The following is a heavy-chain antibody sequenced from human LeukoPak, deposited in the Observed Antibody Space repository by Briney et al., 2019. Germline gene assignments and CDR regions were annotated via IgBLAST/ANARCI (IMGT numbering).Heavy chain of an antibody. J-gene: IGHJ4*02. CDR1: GFTFSSHA. Sequence: GGSLRLSCAASGFTFSSHAMHWVRQAPGKGPEWVAVISYDGSNKYYADSAKGRFTISRDNSKNTLYLQMNSLRAEDTAVYYCARDREYYFDYWGQGTLVTVSS. V-gene: IGHV3-30-3*01. CDR2: ISYDGSNK. D-gene: IGHD3-10*01. CDR3: ARDREYYFDY.